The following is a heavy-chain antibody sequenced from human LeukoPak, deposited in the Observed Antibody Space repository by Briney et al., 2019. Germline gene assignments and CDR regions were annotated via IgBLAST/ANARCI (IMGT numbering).Heavy chain of an antibody. D-gene: IGHD3-22*01. CDR2: IRYDGSNK. Sequence: GGSLRLSCAASGFTFSSYGMYWVRQAPGKGLEWVAFIRYDGSNKYYADSVKGRFTISRDNSKNTLYLQMNSLRAEDTAVYYCAKDQSSGYYDSGGYFVHDAFDIWGQGTMVTVSS. CDR3: AKDQSSGYYDSGGYFVHDAFDI. J-gene: IGHJ3*02. V-gene: IGHV3-30*02. CDR1: GFTFSSYG.